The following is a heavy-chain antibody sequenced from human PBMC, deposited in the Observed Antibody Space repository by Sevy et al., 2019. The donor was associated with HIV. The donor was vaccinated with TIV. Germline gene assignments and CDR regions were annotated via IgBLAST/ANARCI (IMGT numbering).Heavy chain of an antibody. D-gene: IGHD5-12*01. CDR3: ITDPGYRGYDEEVINYYYYGMDV. CDR2: IKSKTDGGTI. V-gene: IGHV3-15*01. CDR1: GFTFSSAW. Sequence: GGSLRLSCAASGFTFSSAWMSWVRLAPGKGLEWVGRIKSKTDGGTIDYPAPVKGRFTISKEDSKHTLYRQMNSLKTDDTAVYYCITDPGYRGYDEEVINYYYYGMDVWGQGTTVTVSS. J-gene: IGHJ6*02.